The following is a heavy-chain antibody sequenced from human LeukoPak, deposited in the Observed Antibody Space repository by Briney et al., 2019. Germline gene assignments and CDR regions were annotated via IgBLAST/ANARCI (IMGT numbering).Heavy chain of an antibody. J-gene: IGHJ4*02. Sequence: GGSLRLSCAASGFTFSTYAMTWVRPAPGKGLEWVSAISGSADNTYYADSVKGRFTISRDNSKDTLYLQINSLRAEDTAKYDCAKNIMGATVLDYWGQGILVTVSS. CDR1: GFTFSTYA. V-gene: IGHV3-23*01. CDR2: ISGSADNT. D-gene: IGHD1-26*01. CDR3: AKNIMGATVLDY.